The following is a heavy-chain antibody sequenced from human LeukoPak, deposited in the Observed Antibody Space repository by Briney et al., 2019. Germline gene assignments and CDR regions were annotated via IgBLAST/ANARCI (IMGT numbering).Heavy chain of an antibody. D-gene: IGHD3-3*01. J-gene: IGHJ6*02. CDR2: IYPGDSDT. CDR3: ARSSRDFFWSAYLVYSYGMDV. Sequence: PGESLKISCEASGYNFSNYWIGWVRQMPGKGLEWMGIIYPGDSDTRYSPSFEGQVTISADKSISTAYLQWSNLKASHTAMYYCARSSRDFFWSAYLVYSYGMDVWGQGTTVTVSS. CDR1: GYNFSNYW. V-gene: IGHV5-51*01.